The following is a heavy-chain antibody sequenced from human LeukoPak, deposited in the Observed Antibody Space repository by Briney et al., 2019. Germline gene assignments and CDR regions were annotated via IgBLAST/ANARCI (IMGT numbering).Heavy chain of an antibody. J-gene: IGHJ4*02. CDR3: AKTDCSSTTCYVIDY. D-gene: IGHD2-2*01. V-gene: IGHV3-23*01. Sequence: GGSLRVSCADPGYSFISYAMTWVRQALGKGREWGSGLSGSGGITNYADSVKCRFTISRDDSKKTLYLQMNSLRAEDTAVYSCAKTDCSSTTCYVIDYWGQGTLVTVSS. CDR1: GYSFISYA. CDR2: LSGSGGIT.